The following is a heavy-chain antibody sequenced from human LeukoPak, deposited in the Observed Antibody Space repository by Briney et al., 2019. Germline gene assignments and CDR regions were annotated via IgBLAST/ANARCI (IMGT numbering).Heavy chain of an antibody. J-gene: IGHJ4*02. CDR2: INPNSGGT. CDR1: GYTFTGYY. CDR3: ARDQFTDYYDSSGYYWRDY. Sequence: GASVKVSCKASGYTFTGYYMHWVRQAPGQGLEWMGWINPNSGGTNYAQKFQGRVTMTRDTSISTAYMELSRLRSDDTAVYYCARDQFTDYYDSSGYYWRDYWGQGTLVTVSS. V-gene: IGHV1-2*02. D-gene: IGHD3-22*01.